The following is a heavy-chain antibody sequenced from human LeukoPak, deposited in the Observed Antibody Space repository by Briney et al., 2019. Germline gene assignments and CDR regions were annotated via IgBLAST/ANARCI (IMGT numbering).Heavy chain of an antibody. V-gene: IGHV1-18*04. CDR1: VYTFTSYG. Sequence: ASVKISCKASVYTFTSYGISCVCDGPGQGLEWMGWISAYNGNTNYAQKLQGRVSMSKDTSTSIAYMELRSMRSDDTDVYYCARVPTYPTYYYDSSGYYSPWYFDYWGQGTLVTVSS. CDR3: ARVPTYPTYYYDSSGYYSPWYFDY. D-gene: IGHD3-22*01. CDR2: ISAYNGNT. J-gene: IGHJ4*02.